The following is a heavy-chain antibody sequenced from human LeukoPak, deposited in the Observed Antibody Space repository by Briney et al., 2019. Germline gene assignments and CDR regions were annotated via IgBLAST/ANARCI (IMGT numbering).Heavy chain of an antibody. CDR1: GFTVSSDY. Sequence: GGSLRLSCAASGFTVSSDYMSWVRQAPGKGLEWVSVIYSGGSTYYADSVKGRFTISRDKSKNTVYLQVNSLRFEDTAMYYCARNWFDPWGQGTLVTVSS. CDR3: ARNWFDP. V-gene: IGHV3-53*05. J-gene: IGHJ5*02. CDR2: IYSGGST.